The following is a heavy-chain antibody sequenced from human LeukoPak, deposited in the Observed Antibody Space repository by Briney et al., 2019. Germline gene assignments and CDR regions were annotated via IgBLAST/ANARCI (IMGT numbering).Heavy chain of an antibody. V-gene: IGHV4-34*01. CDR2: INHSGST. CDR1: GGSFSGYY. Sequence: PSETLSLTCAVYGGSFSGYYWSWIRQPPGKGLEWIGEINHSGSTNYNPSLKSRVTISVDTSKTQFSLQLSSVTAADTPVYYCARRELELRSWRQGTLVTVSS. J-gene: IGHJ5*02. CDR3: ARRELELRS. D-gene: IGHD1-7*01.